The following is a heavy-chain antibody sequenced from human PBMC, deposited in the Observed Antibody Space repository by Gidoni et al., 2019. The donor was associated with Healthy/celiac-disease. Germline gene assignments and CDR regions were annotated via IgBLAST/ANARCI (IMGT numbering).Heavy chain of an antibody. CDR2: ISYDGSNK. D-gene: IGHD1-26*01. V-gene: IGHV3-30*18. CDR3: AKDGVYSGSYYGWFDP. CDR1: GFTFSSYG. J-gene: IGHJ5*02. Sequence: QVQLVESGGGVVQPGRSLRLSCAASGFTFSSYGMHWVRQAPGKGLEWVAVISYDGSNKYYADSVKGRFTISRDNSKNTLYLQMNSLRAEDTAVYYCAKDGVYSGSYYGWFDPWGQGTLVTVSS.